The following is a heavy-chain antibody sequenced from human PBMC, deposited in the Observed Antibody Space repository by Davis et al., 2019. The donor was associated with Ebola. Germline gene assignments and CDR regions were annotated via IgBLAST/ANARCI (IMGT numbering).Heavy chain of an antibody. J-gene: IGHJ2*01. Sequence: GESLKISCAASGFTFSSYSMNWVRQAPGKGLEWVSYISSSSSTIYYADSVKGRFTISRDNAKNSLYLQMNSLRDEDTAFYYCARALLWFGELLWYFDLWGRGTLVTVSS. CDR3: ARALLWFGELLWYFDL. CDR1: GFTFSSYS. CDR2: ISSSSSTI. D-gene: IGHD3-10*01. V-gene: IGHV3-48*02.